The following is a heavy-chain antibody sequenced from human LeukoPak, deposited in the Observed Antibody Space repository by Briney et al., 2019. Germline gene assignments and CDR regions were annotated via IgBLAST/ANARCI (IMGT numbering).Heavy chain of an antibody. CDR3: ARGSVRGEFDP. V-gene: IGHV4-39*07. CDR2: IYYSGNT. Sequence: SETLSLTCTVSGVSISSSNSYWGWIRQPPGKGLEWIGSIYYSGNTYYNASLKSQVSISIDTSKNQFSLKLSSVTAADTAVYSCARGSVRGEFDPWGQGTLVTVSS. J-gene: IGHJ5*02. D-gene: IGHD3-10*01. CDR1: GVSISSSNSY.